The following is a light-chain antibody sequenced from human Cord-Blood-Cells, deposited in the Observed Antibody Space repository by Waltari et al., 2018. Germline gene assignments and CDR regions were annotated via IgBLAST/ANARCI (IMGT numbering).Light chain of an antibody. CDR3: SSYTSSSTYV. CDR1: SSDVRVYNY. V-gene: IGLV2-14*01. J-gene: IGLJ1*01. CDR2: EVS. Sequence: SALTQPAPVSGPPGQSITISCAGTSSDVRVYNYLSWYQQHPGKAPKLMIYEVSNRPSGVSNRFSGSKSGNTASLTISGLQAEDEADYYCSSYTSSSTYVFGTGTKVTVL.